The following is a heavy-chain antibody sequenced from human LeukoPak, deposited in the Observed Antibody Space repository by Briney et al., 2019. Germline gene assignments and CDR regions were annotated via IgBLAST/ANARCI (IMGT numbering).Heavy chain of an antibody. D-gene: IGHD7-27*01. CDR2: ISYDGSNK. CDR1: GFTFSSYA. Sequence: GGSLRLSCAASGFTFSSYAMHWVRQAPGKGLEWVAVISYDGSNKYYADSVRGRFTISRDNSKNTLYLQMNSLRAEDTAVYYCATSLGPLTEYWGQGTLVTVSS. V-gene: IGHV3-30-3*01. J-gene: IGHJ4*02. CDR3: ATSLGPLTEY.